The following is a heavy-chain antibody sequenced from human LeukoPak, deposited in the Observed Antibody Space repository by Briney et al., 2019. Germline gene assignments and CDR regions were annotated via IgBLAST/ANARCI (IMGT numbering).Heavy chain of an antibody. CDR3: ARGYSSSWNYFDY. Sequence: PSETLSLTCTVSGGSISNYWWSWIRQPPGKGLEWIGYVFDSGGTNYNPSLKSRVTISVDTSKKQFSLRLSSVTAADTAVYYCARGYSSSWNYFDYWGLGTLVTASS. CDR1: GGSISNYW. J-gene: IGHJ4*02. CDR2: VFDSGGT. D-gene: IGHD6-13*01. V-gene: IGHV4-59*01.